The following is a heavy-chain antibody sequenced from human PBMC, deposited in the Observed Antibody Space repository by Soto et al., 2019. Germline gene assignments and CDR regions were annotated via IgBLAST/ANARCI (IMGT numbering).Heavy chain of an antibody. Sequence: SETLSLTCTVSGGSISSSSYYWGWIRQPPGKGLEWIGSIYYSGSTYYNPSLKSRVTISVDTSKNQFSLKLSSVTAADTALYYCARHLWSGINNWFDPWGQGTLVTSPQ. D-gene: IGHD3-10*01. V-gene: IGHV4-39*01. CDR1: GGSISSSSYY. J-gene: IGHJ5*02. CDR2: IYYSGST. CDR3: ARHLWSGINNWFDP.